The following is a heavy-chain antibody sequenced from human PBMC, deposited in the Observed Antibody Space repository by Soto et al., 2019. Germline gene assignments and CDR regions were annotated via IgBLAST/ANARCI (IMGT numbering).Heavy chain of an antibody. V-gene: IGHV3-7*01. CDR3: AREHYYGSGSYTAAFDI. D-gene: IGHD3-10*01. CDR2: IKQDGSEK. Sequence: GGSLRLSCAASGFTFSSYWMSWVRQAPGKGLEWVANIKQDGSEKYYVDSVKGRFTISRDNAKNSLYLQMNSLRAEDTAVYYCAREHYYGSGSYTAAFDIWGQGTMVTVSS. CDR1: GFTFSSYW. J-gene: IGHJ3*02.